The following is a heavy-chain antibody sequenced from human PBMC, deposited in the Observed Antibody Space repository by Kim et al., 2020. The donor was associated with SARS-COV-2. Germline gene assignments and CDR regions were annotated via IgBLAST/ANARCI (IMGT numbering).Heavy chain of an antibody. J-gene: IGHJ4*02. CDR1: GFTVSSNY. CDR3: ARGPLTAMLTH. Sequence: GGSLRLSCAASGFTVSSNYMNWVRQAPGKGLEWVSVIYSGGTTYYADSVKGRFTISRDNSRNTLYLQMNSLRAEDTAMYYCARGPLTAMLTHWGQRTLVTVSS. V-gene: IGHV3-53*01. D-gene: IGHD5-18*01. CDR2: IYSGGTT.